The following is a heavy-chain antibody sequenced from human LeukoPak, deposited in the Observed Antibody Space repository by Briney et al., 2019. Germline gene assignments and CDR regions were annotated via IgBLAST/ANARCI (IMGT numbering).Heavy chain of an antibody. V-gene: IGHV1-18*03. CDR1: GGTFSSYA. Sequence: ASVKVSCKASGGTFSSYAISWVRQAPGQGLEWVEWISAYNGNTNYAQKLQGKVTMTTDTSTSTAYMELRSLRSDDMAVYYCARDGSAWSGEFIVHNWFDPWGQGTLVTVSS. CDR2: ISAYNGNT. D-gene: IGHD3-10*01. CDR3: ARDGSAWSGEFIVHNWFDP. J-gene: IGHJ5*02.